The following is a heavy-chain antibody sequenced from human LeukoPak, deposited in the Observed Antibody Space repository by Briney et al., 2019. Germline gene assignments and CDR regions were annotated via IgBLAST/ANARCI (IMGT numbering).Heavy chain of an antibody. V-gene: IGHV5-51*01. D-gene: IGHD3-22*01. J-gene: IGHJ4*02. CDR1: GYSFTNYW. CDR2: IYPGDSDT. CDR3: ARPGAYDSSSSFDY. Sequence: GESLKISCKGSGYSFTNYWIGWVRQMPGKGLEWMGIIYPGDSDTRYSPSFQGQVTFSADKSISTAYLHWTSLKASDTAMYYCARPGAYDSSSSFDYWGQGTLVTVSS.